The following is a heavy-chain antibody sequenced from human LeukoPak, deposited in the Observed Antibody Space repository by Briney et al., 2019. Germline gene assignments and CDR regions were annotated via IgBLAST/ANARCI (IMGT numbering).Heavy chain of an antibody. CDR1: GFTLSSYA. Sequence: PGGSLRLSCAASGFTLSSYAMRWVRQAPGKGVEWVSSIRGDGGSISYAVSVKGRFTISREHFKNSLYLQTNSLRGADTAVYYCAKDTLVVPSASDAFHIWGQGKMVTGPS. J-gene: IGHJ3*02. V-gene: IGHV3-23*01. CDR2: IRGDGGSI. D-gene: IGHD2-2*01. CDR3: AKDTLVVPSASDAFHI.